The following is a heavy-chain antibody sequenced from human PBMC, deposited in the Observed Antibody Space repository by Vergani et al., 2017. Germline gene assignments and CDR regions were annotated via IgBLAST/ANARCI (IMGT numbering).Heavy chain of an antibody. CDR2: IYSGGST. J-gene: IGHJ4*02. D-gene: IGHD6-19*01. CDR3: AKDMALAVAGTGFDY. Sequence: EVQLVESGGGLVQPGGSLRLSCAASGFTVSSNYMSWVRQAPGKGLEWVSVIYSGGSTYYADSVKGRFTISRHNSKNTLYLQMNSLRAEDTAVYYCAKDMALAVAGTGFDYWGQGTLVTVSS. V-gene: IGHV3-53*04. CDR1: GFTVSSNY.